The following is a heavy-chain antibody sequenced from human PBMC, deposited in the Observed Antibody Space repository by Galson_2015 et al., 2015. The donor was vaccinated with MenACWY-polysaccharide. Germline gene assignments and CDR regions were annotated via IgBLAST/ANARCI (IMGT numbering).Heavy chain of an antibody. CDR1: GFSFGSSA. CDR2: ISSSGGST. J-gene: IGHJ4*02. V-gene: IGHV3-23*01. CDR3: AKVDGPGEFYGLDH. Sequence: SLRLSCAASGFSFGSSAMTWVRQAPGTGLEWVSLISSSGGSTYYAESVTGRFTISRDNFKNTLFLQMNSLRAGDTAIYYCAKVDGPGEFYGLDHWGQGT. D-gene: IGHD2/OR15-2a*01.